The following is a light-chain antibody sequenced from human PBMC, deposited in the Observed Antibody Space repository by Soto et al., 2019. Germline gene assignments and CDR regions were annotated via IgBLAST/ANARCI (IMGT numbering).Light chain of an antibody. V-gene: IGKV3-20*01. J-gene: IGKJ2*01. CDR1: QSVSSSY. CDR3: QQYGSSMYT. CDR2: GAS. Sequence: EIVLTQSPGTLSLSPGARATLSCRASQSVSSSYLAWYQQKPGQAPRLLIYGASSRATGIPDRFSGSGSGTDFTLTISRLVSVEFAVYYWQQYGSSMYTFGQGTKLELK.